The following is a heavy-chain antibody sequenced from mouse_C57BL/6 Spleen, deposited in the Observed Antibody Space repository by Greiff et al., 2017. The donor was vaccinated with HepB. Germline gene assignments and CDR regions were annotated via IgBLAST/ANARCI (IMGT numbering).Heavy chain of an antibody. Sequence: VQLQHSGPELVKPGASVKIPCKASGYTFTDYNMDWVKQSHGKSLEWIGDINPNNGGTIYNQKFKGKATLTVDKSSSTAYMELRSLTSEDTAVYYCAREGELGQGYFDVWGTGTTVTVSS. CDR2: INPNNGGT. CDR3: AREGELGQGYFDV. J-gene: IGHJ1*03. CDR1: GYTFTDYN. D-gene: IGHD4-1*01. V-gene: IGHV1-18*01.